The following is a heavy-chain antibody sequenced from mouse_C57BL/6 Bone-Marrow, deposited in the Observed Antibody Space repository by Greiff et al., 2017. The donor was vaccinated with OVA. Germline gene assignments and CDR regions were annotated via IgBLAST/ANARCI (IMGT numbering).Heavy chain of an antibody. CDR2: ISNGGGST. D-gene: IGHD2-5*01. CDR1: GFTFSDYY. V-gene: IGHV5-12*01. Sequence: EVHLVESGGGLVQPGGSLKLSCAASGFTFSDYYMYWVRQTPEKRLEWVAYISNGGGSTYYPDTVKGRFTISRDNAKNTLYLQMSRLKSEDTAMYYCAGYYSKFSFAYWGQGTLVTVSA. CDR3: AGYYSKFSFAY. J-gene: IGHJ3*01.